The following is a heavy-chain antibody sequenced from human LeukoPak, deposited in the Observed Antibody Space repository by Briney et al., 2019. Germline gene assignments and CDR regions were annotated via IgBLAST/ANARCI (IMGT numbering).Heavy chain of an antibody. Sequence: GGSLRLSCAASGFTFSTYGMHWVRQAPGKGLEWVANIKQDGSEKYYVDSVKGRFTISRDNAKNSLYLQMNSLRAEDTAVYYCARSSGYYQPFDYWGQGTLVTVSS. CDR2: IKQDGSEK. V-gene: IGHV3-7*01. CDR3: ARSSGYYQPFDY. J-gene: IGHJ4*02. D-gene: IGHD3-22*01. CDR1: GFTFSTYG.